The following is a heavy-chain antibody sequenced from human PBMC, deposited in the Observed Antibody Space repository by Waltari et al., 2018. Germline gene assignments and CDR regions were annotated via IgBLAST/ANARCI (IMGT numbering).Heavy chain of an antibody. Sequence: QVQRQESGPGLVKPSGTLSLTCAVSGVSITRTNWWNWVRQPPGKGLEWIGEIYHLEKTTYNPSLKSRVTSSLDKSKNRFALHLTSVTAADTAIYVCAAYPRGGDWRLDPWGQGRLVTVSS. CDR1: GVSITRTNW. J-gene: IGHJ5*02. CDR3: AAYPRGGDWRLDP. CDR2: IYHLEKT. V-gene: IGHV4-4*02. D-gene: IGHD2-21*02.